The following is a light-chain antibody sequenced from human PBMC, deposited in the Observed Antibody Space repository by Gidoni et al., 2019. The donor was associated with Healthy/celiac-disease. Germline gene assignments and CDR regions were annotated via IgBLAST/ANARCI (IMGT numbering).Light chain of an antibody. V-gene: IGKV2-28*01. CDR2: LGS. J-gene: IGKJ2*02. CDR1: QLLLHSNGYNY. CDR3: MQALQTPRT. Sequence: DIVRTQSPLLLPVTPGEPASISCRSSQLLLHSNGYNYLDWYRQKPGQSPQLLIYLGSNRASGVPDRFSGSGSGTDFTLKISRVEAEDVGVYYCMQALQTPRTFGQXTKLEIK.